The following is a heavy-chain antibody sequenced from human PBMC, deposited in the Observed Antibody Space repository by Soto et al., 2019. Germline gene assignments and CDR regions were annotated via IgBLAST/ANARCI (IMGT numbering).Heavy chain of an antibody. D-gene: IGHD2-2*02. CDR3: ARYQPLLYPDTYYYYYYGMDV. Sequence: GASVKVSCKASGYTFTSYGISWVRQAPGQGLEWMGWINAYNGNTNYAQKLQGRVTMTTDTSTSTAYMELRSLRSDDTAVYYCARYQPLLYPDTYYYYYYGMDVWGQGTTVTVSS. J-gene: IGHJ6*02. CDR1: GYTFTSYG. V-gene: IGHV1-18*01. CDR2: INAYNGNT.